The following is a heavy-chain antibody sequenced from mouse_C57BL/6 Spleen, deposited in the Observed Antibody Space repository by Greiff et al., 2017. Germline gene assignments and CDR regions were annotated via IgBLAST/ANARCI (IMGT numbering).Heavy chain of an antibody. Sequence: EVQGVESGGDLVKPGGSLKLSCAASGFTFSSYGMSWVRQTPDKRLEWVATISSGGSYTYYPDSVKGRFTISRDNAKNTLYLQMSSLKSEDTAMYYCARPYYGSEDWFAYWGQGTLVTVSA. CDR3: ARPYYGSEDWFAY. V-gene: IGHV5-6*01. J-gene: IGHJ3*01. CDR1: GFTFSSYG. D-gene: IGHD1-1*01. CDR2: ISSGGSYT.